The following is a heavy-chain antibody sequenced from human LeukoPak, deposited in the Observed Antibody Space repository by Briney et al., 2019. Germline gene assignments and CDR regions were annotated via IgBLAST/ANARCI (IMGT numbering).Heavy chain of an antibody. D-gene: IGHD2-2*01. CDR2: ISYDGSNK. CDR3: ARVTVPVVPAAIDY. Sequence: PGRSLRLSCAASGFTFSSYAMHWVRQAPGKGLEWVAVISYDGSNKYYADSVKGRFTISRDNSKNTLYLQMNSLRAEDTAVYYCARVTVPVVPAAIDYWGQGTLVTVSS. CDR1: GFTFSSYA. J-gene: IGHJ4*02. V-gene: IGHV3-30-3*01.